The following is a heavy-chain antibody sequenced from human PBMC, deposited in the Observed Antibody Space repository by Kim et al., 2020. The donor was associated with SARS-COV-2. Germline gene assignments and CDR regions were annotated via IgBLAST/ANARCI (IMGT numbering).Heavy chain of an antibody. D-gene: IGHD3-9*01. CDR3: ARGPALRYFDWYLDY. Sequence: SVKVSCKASGGTFSSYAISWVRQAPGQGLEWMGGIIPIFGTANYAQKFQGRVTITADESTSTAYMELSSLRSEDTAVYYCARGPALRYFDWYLDYWGQGTLVTVSS. J-gene: IGHJ4*02. V-gene: IGHV1-69*13. CDR2: IIPIFGTA. CDR1: GGTFSSYA.